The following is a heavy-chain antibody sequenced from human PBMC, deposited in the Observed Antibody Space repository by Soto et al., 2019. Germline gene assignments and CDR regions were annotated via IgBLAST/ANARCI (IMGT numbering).Heavy chain of an antibody. J-gene: IGHJ6*02. CDR1: GGSISSGGYY. D-gene: IGHD3-10*01. Sequence: SETLSLTCTVSGGSISSGGYYWSWIRQHPGKGLEWIGYIYYSGSTYYNPSLKSRVTISVYTSKNQFSPKLSSVTAADTAVYYCARDGVGEFPLGYYGMDVWGQGTTVTVSS. CDR2: IYYSGST. CDR3: ARDGVGEFPLGYYGMDV. V-gene: IGHV4-31*03.